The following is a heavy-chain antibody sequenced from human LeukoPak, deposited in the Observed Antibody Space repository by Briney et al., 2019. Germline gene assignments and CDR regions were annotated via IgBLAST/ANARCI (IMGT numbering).Heavy chain of an antibody. V-gene: IGHV3-30*03. CDR1: GFTFSNAW. J-gene: IGHJ4*02. Sequence: GGSLRLSCAASGFTFSNAWMSWVRQAPGKGLEWVAVILSDGSIQNTADSVRGRFIISRDNSKNTLFLQMNRLRTEDTAVYYCARGAILGGYNLIDDWGQGTLVTVSS. D-gene: IGHD1-26*01. CDR2: ILSDGSIQ. CDR3: ARGAILGGYNLIDD.